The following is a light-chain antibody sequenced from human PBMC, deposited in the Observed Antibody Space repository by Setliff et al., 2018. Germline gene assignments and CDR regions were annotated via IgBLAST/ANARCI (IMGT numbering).Light chain of an antibody. V-gene: IGLV2-11*01. CDR2: DVS. J-gene: IGLJ3*02. CDR1: SSDVGGYNY. Sequence: QSVLTQPRSVSGSPGQSVTISCTGTSSDVGGYNYVSWYQQHSGKAPKLMIYDVSKRPSGVPDRFSGSKSGNTASLTISGLQAEDEADYYCCSYAGSYGVFGGGTKVTVL. CDR3: CSYAGSYGV.